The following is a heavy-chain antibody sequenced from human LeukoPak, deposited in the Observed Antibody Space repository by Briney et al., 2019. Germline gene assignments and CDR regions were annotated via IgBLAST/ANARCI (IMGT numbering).Heavy chain of an antibody. CDR1: GYTFTGYH. CDR2: IDPNSGDT. V-gene: IGHV1-2*02. D-gene: IGHD3-10*01. J-gene: IGHJ4*02. Sequence: GASVKVSCKASGYTFTGYHMHWVRQAPGQGLEWMGWIDPNSGDTNYAQRFQGRVTMTRDTSITTADMDLSRLRSDDAAVYYCARNTNYFGSGNSFDYWGQGTLVTVSS. CDR3: ARNTNYFGSGNSFDY.